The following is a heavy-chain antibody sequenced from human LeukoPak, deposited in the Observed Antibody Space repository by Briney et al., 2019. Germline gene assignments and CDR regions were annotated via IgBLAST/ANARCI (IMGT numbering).Heavy chain of an antibody. CDR2: INQDGREQ. J-gene: IGHJ4*02. CDR3: AGGALDY. Sequence: GGSLRLSCVASGFTFSDYWMTWVRQAPGQGLEWVAKINQDGREQHFVDSVKGRFTISRDNAKNSLYLQMDSLRAEDTAVYYCAGGALDYWGQGTLVTVSS. V-gene: IGHV3-7*04. CDR1: GFTFSDYW.